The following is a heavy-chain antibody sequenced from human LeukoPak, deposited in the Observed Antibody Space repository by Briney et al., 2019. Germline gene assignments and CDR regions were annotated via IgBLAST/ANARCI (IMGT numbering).Heavy chain of an antibody. CDR3: ARQRGYCSSGSCYFDY. Sequence: PGGSLRLSCAASGFTFSSPAMSWVRQAPGKGLEWVSAINPSGDDTYYAESVRGRFTISRDNSKNTVYLQMNSLRAEDTAAYYCARQRGYCSSGSCYFDYWGQGTLVTASS. CDR2: INPSGDDT. J-gene: IGHJ4*02. V-gene: IGHV3-23*01. D-gene: IGHD2-15*01. CDR1: GFTFSSPA.